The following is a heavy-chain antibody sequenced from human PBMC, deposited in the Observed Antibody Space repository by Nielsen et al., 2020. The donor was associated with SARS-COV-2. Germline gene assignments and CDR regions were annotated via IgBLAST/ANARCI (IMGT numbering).Heavy chain of an antibody. Sequence: GGSLRLSCAASGFAVSSNYMSWVRQSPVKGLEWVSVIYSGGATHYADSVKGRFTISRDNAKNSLYLQMNSLRAEDTALYYCAKEEGDYWGQGTLVTVSS. CDR2: IYSGGAT. V-gene: IGHV3-53*05. J-gene: IGHJ4*02. CDR1: GFAVSSNY. CDR3: AKEEGDY.